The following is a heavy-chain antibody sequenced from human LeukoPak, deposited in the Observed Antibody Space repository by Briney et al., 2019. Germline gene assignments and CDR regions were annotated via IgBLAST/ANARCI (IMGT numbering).Heavy chain of an antibody. J-gene: IGHJ3*02. Sequence: AGGSLRLSCAASGFTFSSYAMSWVRQALGKGLEWVSGISGSGGSTYYADSVEGRFTISRDNSKNTLYLQMNSLRAEDTAVYYCANWPDAFDIWGQGTKVTVCS. CDR2: ISGSGGST. V-gene: IGHV3-23*01. CDR3: ANWPDAFDI. CDR1: GFTFSSYA.